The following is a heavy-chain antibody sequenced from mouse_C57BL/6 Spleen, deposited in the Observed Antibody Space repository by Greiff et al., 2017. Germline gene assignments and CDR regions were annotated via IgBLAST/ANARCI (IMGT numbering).Heavy chain of an antibody. Sequence: QVQLQQSGAELVRPGTSVKVSCKASGYAFTNYLIEWVKQRPGQGLEWIGVINPGSGGTNYNEKFKGKATLTADKSSSTAYMQLSSLTSDDSAVYFCARSDYYGYYYAMDYWGQGTSVTVSS. V-gene: IGHV1-54*01. CDR1: GYAFTNYL. J-gene: IGHJ4*01. CDR2: INPGSGGT. CDR3: ARSDYYGYYYAMDY. D-gene: IGHD1-1*01.